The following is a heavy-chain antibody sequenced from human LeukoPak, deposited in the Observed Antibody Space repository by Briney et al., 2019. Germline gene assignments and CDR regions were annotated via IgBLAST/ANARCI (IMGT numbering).Heavy chain of an antibody. CDR2: ISSSSSYI. V-gene: IGHV3-21*01. CDR1: GFTFSSYS. CDR3: ARWSKAAASTSDY. J-gene: IGHJ4*02. Sequence: GGSLRLSCAASGFTFSSYSMNWVRQAPGKGLEWVSSISSSSSYIYYADSVKGRFTISRDNAKNSLYLQMNSLRAEDTAVYYCARWSKAAASTSDYWGQGTLVTVSS. D-gene: IGHD6-13*01.